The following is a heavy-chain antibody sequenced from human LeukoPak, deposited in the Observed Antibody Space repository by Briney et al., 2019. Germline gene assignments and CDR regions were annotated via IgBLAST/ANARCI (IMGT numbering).Heavy chain of an antibody. CDR3: ARSLDILTSSDFAMDV. J-gene: IGHJ6*02. V-gene: IGHV4-59*11. CDR1: GGSISNHY. D-gene: IGHD3-9*01. Sequence: PSETLSLTCTVSGGSISNHYWSWLRQPPGKGLEWIGYIYYSGSTNYNPSLKSRVTISVDTSMNQLSLNLRSVTAADTAVYYCARSLDILTSSDFAMDVWGQGTTVTVSS. CDR2: IYYSGST.